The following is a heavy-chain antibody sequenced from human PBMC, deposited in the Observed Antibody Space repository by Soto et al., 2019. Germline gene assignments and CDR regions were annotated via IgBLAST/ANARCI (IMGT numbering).Heavy chain of an antibody. V-gene: IGHV3-23*01. Sequence: GGSLRLSCAASGFTFSSYAMSWVRPAPGKGLEWVSAISGSGGSTYYADSVKGRFTISRDNTKNTLYLQMNSLRAEDTAVYYCARGYSYGSEYGMDVWGQGTTVTVS. J-gene: IGHJ6*02. CDR3: ARGYSYGSEYGMDV. CDR2: ISGSGGST. CDR1: GFTFSSYA. D-gene: IGHD5-18*01.